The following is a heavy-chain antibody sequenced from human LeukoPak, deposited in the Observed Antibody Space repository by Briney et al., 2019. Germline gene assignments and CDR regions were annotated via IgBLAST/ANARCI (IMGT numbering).Heavy chain of an antibody. CDR2: IRNDGRNK. J-gene: IGHJ6*02. Sequence: GRSLRLSCAASGFTFSTYCMHWVRQAPGKGLVWVAGIRNDGRNKFYADSVKGRFTISRDNSKNTLYLQMNSLRAEDTAGYYCARPSGLGPVPDYGMNDGCQGTTITVAS. CDR1: GFTFSTYC. D-gene: IGHD3-16*01. CDR3: ARPSGLGPVPDYGMND. V-gene: IGHV3-33*01.